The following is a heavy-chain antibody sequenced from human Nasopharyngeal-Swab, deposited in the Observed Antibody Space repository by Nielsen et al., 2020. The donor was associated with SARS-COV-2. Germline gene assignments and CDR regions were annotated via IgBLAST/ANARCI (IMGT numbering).Heavy chain of an antibody. J-gene: IGHJ4*02. Sequence: SETLSLTCTVSGGSISSRSYYWGCLRPPPGKGLVWTGSSSYSCSTYYNPSPKSRVTISVDTSKNQFSLKLSSVTAADTAVYYCARPVVRGYSPFFDYWGQGTLVTVSS. CDR3: ARPVVRGYSPFFDY. V-gene: IGHV4-39*01. D-gene: IGHD3-10*01. CDR2: SSYSCST. CDR1: GGSISSRSYY.